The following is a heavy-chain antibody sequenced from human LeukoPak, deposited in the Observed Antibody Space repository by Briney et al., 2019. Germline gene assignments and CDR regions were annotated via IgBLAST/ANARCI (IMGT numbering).Heavy chain of an antibody. D-gene: IGHD3-10*01. V-gene: IGHV3-23*01. Sequence: GGSLRLSCAASGFTFSSYAMSWVRQAPGKGLEWVSAIIGSGGSTYYADSVKGRFTISRDNSKNTLYLQMNSLRAEDTAVYYCARTRITMVRGVNHPHYYYYGMDVWGQGTTVTVSS. CDR3: ARTRITMVRGVNHPHYYYYGMDV. J-gene: IGHJ6*02. CDR2: IIGSGGST. CDR1: GFTFSSYA.